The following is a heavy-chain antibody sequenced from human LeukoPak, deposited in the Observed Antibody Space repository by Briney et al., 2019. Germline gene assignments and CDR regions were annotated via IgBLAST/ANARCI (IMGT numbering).Heavy chain of an antibody. CDR3: ARDLLRGESGSWFEAFDI. J-gene: IGHJ3*02. V-gene: IGHV4-59*12. CDR2: IYYSGST. CDR1: GGSISSYY. D-gene: IGHD6-13*01. Sequence: PSQTLSLTCTVSGGSISSYYWSWIRQPPGKGLEWIGYIYYSGSTNYNPSLKSRLTLSIDMSNNQFSLSLNSVTAADTATYYCARDLLRGESGSWFEAFDIWGQGTMVTVSS.